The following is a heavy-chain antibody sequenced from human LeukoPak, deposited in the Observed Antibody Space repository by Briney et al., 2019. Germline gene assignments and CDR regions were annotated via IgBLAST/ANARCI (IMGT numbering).Heavy chain of an antibody. D-gene: IGHD3-22*01. J-gene: IGHJ4*02. CDR3: ATNPRSIVVVSFDH. V-gene: IGHV1-24*01. CDR2: FDPEDGET. CDR1: GYTLTELS. Sequence: ASVKVSCKVSGYTLTELSMHWVRQAPGKGLEWMGGFDPEDGETIYAQKFQGRVTMTEDTSTDTAYMELSSLRSEDTAVYYCATNPRSIVVVSFDHWGQGTLVIVSS.